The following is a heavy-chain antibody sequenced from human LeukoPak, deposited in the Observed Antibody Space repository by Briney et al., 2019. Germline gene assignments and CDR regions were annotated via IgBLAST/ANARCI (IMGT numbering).Heavy chain of an antibody. Sequence: SETLSLTCTVSGGSISSSSYYWGWIRQPPGKGLEWIGSVYYSGSTYYNPSLKSRVTISVDTSKNQFSLKLSSATAADTAVYYCVVLRYFDWFFYWGQGTLVTVSS. V-gene: IGHV4-39*01. CDR2: VYYSGST. CDR1: GGSISSSSYY. D-gene: IGHD3-9*01. J-gene: IGHJ4*02. CDR3: VVLRYFDWFFY.